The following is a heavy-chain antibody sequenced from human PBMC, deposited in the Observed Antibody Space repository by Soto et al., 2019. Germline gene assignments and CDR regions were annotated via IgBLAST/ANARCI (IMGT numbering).Heavy chain of an antibody. Sequence: SETLSLTCIVSGGSISGVDWSWTRQPPGKGLERIGYIHRGGNTCYSPSLENRVTISVDTSKNQFSLKLRSVTAADTAVYYCARGGWSNDYWGQGILVTVSS. CDR3: ARGGWSNDY. J-gene: IGHJ4*02. CDR2: IHRGGNT. V-gene: IGHV4-59*01. CDR1: GGSISGVD. D-gene: IGHD6-19*01.